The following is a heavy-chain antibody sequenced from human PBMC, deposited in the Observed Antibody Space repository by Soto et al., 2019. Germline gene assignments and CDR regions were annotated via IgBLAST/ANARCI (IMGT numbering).Heavy chain of an antibody. J-gene: IGHJ5*02. CDR3: ARTYYDFWSGYKALDFGNWFDP. CDR1: GGALSTVGYY. D-gene: IGHD3-3*01. V-gene: IGHV4-31*03. Sequence: PSETPSLTCTVSGGALSTVGYYLSWIRPHPGEGLEGIGYIYYSGRTYYHPSLKSRVTISVATSKNQFSLKLSSVTAADTAVCYCARTYYDFWSGYKALDFGNWFDPWGQGTLVTVSS. CDR2: IYYSGRT.